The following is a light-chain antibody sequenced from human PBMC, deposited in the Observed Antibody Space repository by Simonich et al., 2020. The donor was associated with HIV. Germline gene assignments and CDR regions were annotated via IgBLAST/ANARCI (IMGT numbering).Light chain of an antibody. Sequence: EIVLTQSPGTLSLSPGARATLSCRASQSVSNNFLAWYQQKPGQAPRRLIYGASSRATGIPDRFSGSGSGTDFTLTISSLEPEDFAVYYCQQRSNWIHTFGQGTKLEIK. V-gene: IGKV3D-20*02. CDR3: QQRSNWIHT. CDR1: QSVSNNF. J-gene: IGKJ2*01. CDR2: GAS.